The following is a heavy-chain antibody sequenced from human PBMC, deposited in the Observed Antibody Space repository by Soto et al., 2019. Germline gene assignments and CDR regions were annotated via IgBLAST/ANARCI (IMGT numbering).Heavy chain of an antibody. CDR1: GGSISSGDYY. CDR2: IYYSGST. Sequence: SETLSLTCTVSGGSISSGDYYWSWIRQPPGKGLEWIGYIYYSGSTYYNPSLKSRVTISVDTSKNQFSLKLSSVTAADTAVYYCARAPTWTNNWFDYWGQGTLVTVSS. V-gene: IGHV4-30-4*01. D-gene: IGHD3-3*01. CDR3: ARAPTWTNNWFDY. J-gene: IGHJ5*01.